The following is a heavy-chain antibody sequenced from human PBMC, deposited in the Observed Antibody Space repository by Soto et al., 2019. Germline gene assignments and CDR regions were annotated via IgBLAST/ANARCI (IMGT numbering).Heavy chain of an antibody. CDR2: ISGSGGST. CDR3: AKSYSSNWYDYFDY. Sequence: GGALRLSCAASEFTFSTYAMSWVRQAPGKGLEWVSAISGSGGSTYYADSVKGRFTISRDTSKNTLYLQMNSLRAEDTALYYCAKSYSSNWYDYFDYWGQGTLVTVSS. J-gene: IGHJ4*02. V-gene: IGHV3-23*01. CDR1: EFTFSTYA. D-gene: IGHD6-13*01.